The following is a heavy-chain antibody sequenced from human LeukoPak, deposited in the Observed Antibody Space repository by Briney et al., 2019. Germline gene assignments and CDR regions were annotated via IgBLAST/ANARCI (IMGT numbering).Heavy chain of an antibody. Sequence: SETLSLTCIVSGGSISPNYWTWIRQSPGKGLEWIGYIYYSGSSDYNPSLKSRVTFSLDSTKNQFSLNLTSVTAADTAVYYCARGRLSDYTFWSGYKELDYWGQGTLATVSS. D-gene: IGHD3-3*01. CDR3: ARGRLSDYTFWSGYKELDY. J-gene: IGHJ4*02. V-gene: IGHV4-59*01. CDR2: IYYSGSS. CDR1: GGSISPNY.